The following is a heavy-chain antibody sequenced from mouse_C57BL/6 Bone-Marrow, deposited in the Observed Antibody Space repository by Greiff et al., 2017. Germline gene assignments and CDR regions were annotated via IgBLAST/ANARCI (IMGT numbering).Heavy chain of an antibody. D-gene: IGHD1-1*01. Sequence: VQLKESGTVLARPGASVKMSCKTSGYTFTSYWMHWVKQRPGQGLEWIGAIYPGNSDTSYNQKFKGKAKLTAVTSASTAYMELSSLTTADSAVYYCTGAITTVVATNYWGQGTTLTVSS. J-gene: IGHJ2*01. CDR1: GYTFTSYW. CDR3: TGAITTVVATNY. CDR2: IYPGNSDT. V-gene: IGHV1-5*01.